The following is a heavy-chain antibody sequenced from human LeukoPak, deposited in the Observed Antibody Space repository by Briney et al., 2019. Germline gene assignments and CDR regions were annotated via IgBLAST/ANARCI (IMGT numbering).Heavy chain of an antibody. CDR2: ISSSGSTI. Sequence: PGGSLRLSCAASGFTFSSYEMNWVRQAPGKGLEWVSYISSSGSTIYYADSVKGRFTISRDNAKNSLYLQMNSLRAEDTAVYYCARDRERAGYSSGWYANWGQGTLVTVSS. CDR1: GFTFSSYE. D-gene: IGHD6-19*01. CDR3: ARDRERAGYSSGWYAN. V-gene: IGHV3-48*03. J-gene: IGHJ4*02.